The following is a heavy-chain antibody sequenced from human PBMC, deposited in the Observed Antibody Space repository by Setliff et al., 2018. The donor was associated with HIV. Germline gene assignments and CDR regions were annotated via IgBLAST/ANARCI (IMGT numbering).Heavy chain of an antibody. CDR1: GGTFSSYA. D-gene: IGHD3-22*01. CDR2: IIPIFGTA. J-gene: IGHJ4*02. CDR3: ARIQNPQGYYYDSSGYYPHPGSPDY. Sequence: SVKVSCKASGGTFSSYAISWVRQAPGQGLEWMGGIIPIFGTANYAQKFQGRVTITTDESTSTAYMELSSLRSEDTAVYYCARIQNPQGYYYDSSGYYPHPGSPDYWGQGTLVT. V-gene: IGHV1-69*05.